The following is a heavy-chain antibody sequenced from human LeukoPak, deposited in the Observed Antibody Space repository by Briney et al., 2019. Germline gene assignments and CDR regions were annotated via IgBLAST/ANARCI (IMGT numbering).Heavy chain of an antibody. CDR2: INQDTFQK. V-gene: IGHV3-7*01. CDR1: GVTDSGFTFSSDW. D-gene: IGHD1-1*01. Sequence: GGSLRLSCAGSGVTDSGFTFSSDWMTWVRQPPGKGLEWVANINQDTFQKYYADSVKGRFTISRDHAKNSVYLQMDRLGVDDTAVYFCASSPNWNGAECYFEHWGPGTPVLVSS. CDR3: ASSPNWNGAECYFEH. J-gene: IGHJ4*02.